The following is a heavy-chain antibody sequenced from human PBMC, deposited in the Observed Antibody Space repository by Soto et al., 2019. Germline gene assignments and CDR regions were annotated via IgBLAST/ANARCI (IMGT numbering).Heavy chain of an antibody. CDR1: WFSLSTSGVG. CDR3: AHVPYSSTSYNNWFDP. D-gene: IGHD6-13*01. J-gene: IGHJ5*02. V-gene: IGHV2-5*02. Sequence: SVPTLVNPTQILTVTCTLSWFSLSTSGVGVCWIPQPPGKSLEWLALIYWDDDKRYSPSLKSSLTITKDTSKNQVVLTMTYMDPVDTATYYCAHVPYSSTSYNNWFDPWGQGTLVTVSS. CDR2: IYWDDDK.